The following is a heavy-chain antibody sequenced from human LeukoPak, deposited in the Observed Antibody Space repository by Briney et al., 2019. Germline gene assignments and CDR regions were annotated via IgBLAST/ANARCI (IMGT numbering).Heavy chain of an antibody. CDR2: IKQDGSEK. CDR1: GFTFSSYW. V-gene: IGHV3-7*04. D-gene: IGHD3-22*01. Sequence: GGSLRLSCAASGFTFSSYWMSWVRQAPGKGLEWVANIKQDGSEKYYVDSVKGRFTISRDNSKNTLYLQMNSLRAEDTAVYYCTRGYYDSSGSIDYWGQGTLVTVSS. J-gene: IGHJ4*02. CDR3: TRGYYDSSGSIDY.